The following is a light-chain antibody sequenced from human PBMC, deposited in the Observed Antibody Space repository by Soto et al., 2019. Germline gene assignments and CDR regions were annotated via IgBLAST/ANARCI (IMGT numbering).Light chain of an antibody. CDR3: QLRSHWI. V-gene: IGKV3-11*01. CDR1: QSVTRY. CDR2: DAS. J-gene: IGKJ4*01. Sequence: VGWAKAPDTPSFSPWGRATPSCRTSQSVTRYLAWYQQKPGQAPRLLIYDASNRATGIPARFSGSGSGTDFTLSISRLEPEDFAVYYCQLRSHWIFGGGTKV.